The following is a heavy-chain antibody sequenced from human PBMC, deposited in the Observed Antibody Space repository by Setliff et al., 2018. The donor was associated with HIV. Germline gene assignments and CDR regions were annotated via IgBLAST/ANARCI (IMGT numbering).Heavy chain of an antibody. CDR3: ARDPAPSSSASYFQH. D-gene: IGHD6-6*01. CDR2: INTSGGSA. Sequence: GASVKVSCKASGYTFTSYPMHWVRQAPGQGLEWMGVINTSGGSAGYAEKFQGRVTMTRDTSTSTVYMELSSLRSEDTAVYYCARDPAPSSSASYFQHWGQGTPVTVSS. V-gene: IGHV1-46*01. J-gene: IGHJ1*01. CDR1: GYTFTSYP.